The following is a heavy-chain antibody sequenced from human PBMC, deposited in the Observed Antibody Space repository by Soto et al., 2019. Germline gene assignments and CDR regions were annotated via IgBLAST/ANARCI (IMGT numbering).Heavy chain of an antibody. CDR3: ARSYYDSRGYSDAFDI. J-gene: IGHJ3*02. CDR2: IKQDGSEK. D-gene: IGHD3-22*01. Sequence: GGSLRLSCAASGFTFSSYWMSWVRQAPGKGLEWVANIKQDGSEKYYVDSVKGRFTISRDNAKNSLYLQMNSLRAEDTAVYYCARSYYDSRGYSDAFDIWGQGTMVTGSS. V-gene: IGHV3-7*05. CDR1: GFTFSSYW.